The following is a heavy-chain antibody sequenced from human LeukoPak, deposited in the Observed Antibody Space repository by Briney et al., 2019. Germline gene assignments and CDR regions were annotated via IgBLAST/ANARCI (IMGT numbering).Heavy chain of an antibody. Sequence: GGSLRLSCAASGFTFSSYEMNWVRQAPGKGLEWVSAISGSGGSTYYADSVKGRFTISRDNSKNTLYLQMNSLRAEDTAVYYCAKEHGGSSWYEDAFDIWGQGTMVTVSS. V-gene: IGHV3-23*01. J-gene: IGHJ3*02. CDR2: ISGSGGST. D-gene: IGHD6-13*01. CDR3: AKEHGGSSWYEDAFDI. CDR1: GFTFSSYE.